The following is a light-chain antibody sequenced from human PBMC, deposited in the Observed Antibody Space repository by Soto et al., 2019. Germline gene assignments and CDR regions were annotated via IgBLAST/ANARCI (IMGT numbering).Light chain of an antibody. J-gene: IGLJ1*01. CDR3: QSYDSSLSVLYV. Sequence: QSLLTQPPSVSGAPGQMVTISCPGSSSNIGAGYDVHWYQQLPGTAPKLLIYGNSNRPSGVPDRFSGSKSGTSASLAITGLQAEDEADYYCQSYDSSLSVLYVFGTGTKVTVL. V-gene: IGLV1-40*01. CDR2: GNS. CDR1: SSNIGAGYD.